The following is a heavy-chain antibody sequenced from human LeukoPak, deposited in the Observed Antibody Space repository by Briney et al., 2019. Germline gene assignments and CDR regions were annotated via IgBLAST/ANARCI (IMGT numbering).Heavy chain of an antibody. CDR1: GFTFGSYA. D-gene: IGHD3-10*01. Sequence: GGSLRLSCAASGFTFGSYAMHWVRQAPGKGLEWVAVISYDGSNKYYADSVKGRFTISRDNSKNTLYLQMNSLRAEDTAVYYCATDSITMVRGVIFSLALFDYWGQGTLVTVSS. CDR2: ISYDGSNK. CDR3: ATDSITMVRGVIFSLALFDY. J-gene: IGHJ4*02. V-gene: IGHV3-30-3*01.